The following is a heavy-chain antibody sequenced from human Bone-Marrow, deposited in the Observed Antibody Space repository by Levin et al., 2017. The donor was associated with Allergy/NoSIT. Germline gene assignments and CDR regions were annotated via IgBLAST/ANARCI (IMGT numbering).Heavy chain of an antibody. D-gene: IGHD3-10*01. CDR3: AGTMVRGVKGVWFDP. V-gene: IGHV1-8*01. J-gene: IGHJ5*02. Sequence: ASVKVSCKASGYIFTNYDIYWVRQASGQGLEWMSWMSPDSGYTGSSQKFRGRVTMTWNTSISTAYMELSSLRSDDTAVYYCAGTMVRGVKGVWFDPWGQGTRVTVS. CDR1: GYIFTNYD. CDR2: MSPDSGYT.